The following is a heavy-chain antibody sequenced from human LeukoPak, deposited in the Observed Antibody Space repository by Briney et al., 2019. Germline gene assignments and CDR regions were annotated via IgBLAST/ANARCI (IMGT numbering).Heavy chain of an antibody. D-gene: IGHD3-10*01. CDR3: AKPRRNYYYMDV. V-gene: IGHV3-43*01. CDR1: GFTFDDYT. CDR2: ISWDGGST. J-gene: IGHJ6*03. Sequence: PGGSLRLSCAASGFTFDDYTMHWVRQAPGKGLEWVSLISWDGGSTYYADSVKGRFTISRDNSKNSLYLQMNSLRTEDTALYYCAKPRRNYYYMDVWGKGTTVTVSS.